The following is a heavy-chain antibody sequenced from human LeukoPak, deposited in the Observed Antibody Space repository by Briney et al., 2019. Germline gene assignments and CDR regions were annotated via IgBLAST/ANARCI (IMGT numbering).Heavy chain of an antibody. CDR1: GFTFSSYE. Sequence: PVGSLRLSCAASGFTFSSYEMNWVRQAPGKGLGWVSYISSSGSTIYYADSVKGRFTISRDNAKNSLHLQMNSLRAEDTAVYYCAVSEIYSITDYWGQGTLVTVSS. V-gene: IGHV3-48*03. D-gene: IGHD5-18*01. CDR2: ISSSGSTI. CDR3: AVSEIYSITDY. J-gene: IGHJ4*02.